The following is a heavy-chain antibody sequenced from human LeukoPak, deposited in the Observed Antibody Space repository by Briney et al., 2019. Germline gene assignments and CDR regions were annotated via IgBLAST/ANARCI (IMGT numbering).Heavy chain of an antibody. Sequence: GESLKISCKGSGYSFTNYWIGWVRQMPGKGLEWMAFINPGDSDTRYSPSFQGHVTISVDKSINTAYLQWGSLKASDTALYYCARQGDAVVTDVWGQGTTVIVSS. CDR1: GYSFTNYW. D-gene: IGHD4-23*01. CDR3: ARQGDAVVTDV. V-gene: IGHV5-51*01. CDR2: INPGDSDT. J-gene: IGHJ6*02.